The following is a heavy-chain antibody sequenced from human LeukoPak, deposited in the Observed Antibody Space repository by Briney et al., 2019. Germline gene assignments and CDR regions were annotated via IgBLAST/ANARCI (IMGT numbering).Heavy chain of an antibody. CDR3: ARGGAYCGGDCYSGAYWFDP. J-gene: IGHJ5*02. Sequence: PSETLSLTCAVYGGSFSGYYWSWIRQPPGKGLEWIGEINRSGSTNYNPSLKSRVTISVDTSKNQFSLKLSSVTAADTAVYYCARGGAYCGGDCYSGAYWFDPWGQGTLVTVSS. CDR2: INRSGST. CDR1: GGSFSGYY. V-gene: IGHV4-34*01. D-gene: IGHD2-21*02.